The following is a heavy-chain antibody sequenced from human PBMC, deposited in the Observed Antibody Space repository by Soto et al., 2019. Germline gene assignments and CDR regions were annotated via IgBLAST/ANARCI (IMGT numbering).Heavy chain of an antibody. Sequence: EVQLVESGGGLVKPGGSLRLSCAASGFTFSSYSMNWVRQAPGKGLEWVSSISSSSSYIYYADSVKGRFTISRDNAKNSLYLQVNSLRAEDTAVYYCARGADIVVVVAATIDYWGQGTLVTVSS. CDR3: ARGADIVVVVAATIDY. D-gene: IGHD2-15*01. J-gene: IGHJ4*02. CDR1: GFTFSSYS. V-gene: IGHV3-21*01. CDR2: ISSSSSYI.